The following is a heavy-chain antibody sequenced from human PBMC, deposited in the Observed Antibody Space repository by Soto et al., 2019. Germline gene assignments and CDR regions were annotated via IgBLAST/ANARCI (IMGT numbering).Heavy chain of an antibody. J-gene: IGHJ6*02. D-gene: IGHD2-15*01. CDR2: IYPGDSDT. CDR1: GYTFTDYW. V-gene: IGHV5-51*01. CDR3: AKYNCAAGTCYSLMGWYNYAMDV. Sequence: GESLKISCKTSGYTFTDYWIGWVRQMPGKGLEWVGIIYPGDSDTRYNPSFRGLVTISADTSISTAYLEWSSLKASDSAMYYCAKYNCAAGTCYSLMGWYNYAMDVWGQGNTVTVS.